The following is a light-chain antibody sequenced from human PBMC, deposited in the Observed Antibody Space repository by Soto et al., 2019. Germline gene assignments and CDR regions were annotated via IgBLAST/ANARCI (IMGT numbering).Light chain of an antibody. CDR1: SSNIGSNT. CDR3: AAWDDSRGFV. Sequence: SVLTQPPSASGTPGQTVTISCSGSSSNIGSNTVNWYQQFPGTAPKLLIYRNNQRPSGVPDRFSGSKSGTSASLAISGLQSEDEADYYCAAWDDSRGFVFGTGTKLPVL. J-gene: IGLJ1*01. V-gene: IGLV1-44*01. CDR2: RNN.